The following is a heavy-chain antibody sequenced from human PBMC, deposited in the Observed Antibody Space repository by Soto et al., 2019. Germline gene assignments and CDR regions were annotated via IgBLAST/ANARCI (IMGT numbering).Heavy chain of an antibody. Sequence: GGSLRLSCAASGFIFSTYAIHWVRQAPGKGPEWVAVIAHDGSNKYHTDSVRGRFTISRDNSENTVYLQLNSLRVEATAVYYCPRANVHAGMGSHYKYYGMDVWGQGTTVTVS. CDR2: IAHDGSNK. D-gene: IGHD5-18*01. J-gene: IGHJ6*02. CDR3: PRANVHAGMGSHYKYYGMDV. V-gene: IGHV3-30-3*01. CDR1: GFIFSTYA.